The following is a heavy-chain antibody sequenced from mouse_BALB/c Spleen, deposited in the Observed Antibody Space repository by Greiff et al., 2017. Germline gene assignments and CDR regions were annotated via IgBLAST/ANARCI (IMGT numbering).Heavy chain of an antibody. CDR1: GYTFTSYW. CDR2: IDPSDSYT. Sequence: QVQLQQPGAELVKPGASVKMSCKASGYTFTSYWMHWVKQRPGQGLEWIGTIDPSDSYTSYNQKFKGKATLTVDTSSSTAYMQLSSLTSEDSAVYYCTRGGTGAYYYAMDYWGQGTSVTVSS. V-gene: IGHV1S127*01. D-gene: IGHD3-3*01. J-gene: IGHJ4*01. CDR3: TRGGTGAYYYAMDY.